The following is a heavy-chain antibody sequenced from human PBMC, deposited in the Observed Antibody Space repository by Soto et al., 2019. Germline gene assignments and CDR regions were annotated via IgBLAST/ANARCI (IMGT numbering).Heavy chain of an antibody. Sequence: SQTLSLTCAISGSSVSSNSAAWNWIRLSPSRGLEWLARTYYRSRWYNDYAVSVRSRITVNPDTSKNQFSLQLTSVTPEDTAVYYCAGTTAHQWYYMDVWGKGTTVTGSS. CDR1: GSSVSSNSAA. CDR3: AGTTAHQWYYMDV. CDR2: TYYRSRWYN. V-gene: IGHV6-1*01. D-gene: IGHD1-7*01. J-gene: IGHJ6*03.